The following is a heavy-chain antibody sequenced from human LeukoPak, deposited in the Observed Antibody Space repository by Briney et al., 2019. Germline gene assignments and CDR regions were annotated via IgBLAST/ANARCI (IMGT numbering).Heavy chain of an antibody. V-gene: IGHV3-30-3*01. D-gene: IGHD7-27*01. CDR3: ARRWGFMDY. Sequence: GGSLRLSCAASGFTFSSYAMHWVRQAPGKELEWVAVISYDGSNKYYADSVRGRITISRDNSKNTLYLQMNSLRAEDTAVYYCARRWGFMDYWGQGTLVTVSS. CDR1: GFTFSSYA. CDR2: ISYDGSNK. J-gene: IGHJ4*02.